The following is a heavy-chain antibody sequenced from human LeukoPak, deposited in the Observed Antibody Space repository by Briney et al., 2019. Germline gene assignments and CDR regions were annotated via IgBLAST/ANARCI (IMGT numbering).Heavy chain of an antibody. D-gene: IGHD3-9*01. CDR2: IIPILGIA. CDR3: ARARTETGCIDY. CDR1: GGTFSSYA. Sequence: SVKVSCKASGGTFSSYAISWVRQAPGQGLEWMGRIIPILGIANYAQKFQGRVTITADNSTSTAYMELSSLRSEDTAVYYCARARTETGCIDYWGQGTLVTVSS. V-gene: IGHV1-69*04. J-gene: IGHJ4*02.